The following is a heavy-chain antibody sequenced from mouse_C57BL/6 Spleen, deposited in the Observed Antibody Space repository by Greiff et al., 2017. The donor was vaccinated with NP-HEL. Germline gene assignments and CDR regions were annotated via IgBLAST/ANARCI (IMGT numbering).Heavy chain of an antibody. D-gene: IGHD2-5*01. Sequence: QVQLKQSGAELVRPGASVKLSCKASGYTFTDYYINWVKQRPGQGLEWIARIYPGSGNTYYNEKFKGKATLTAEKSSSTAYMQLSSLTSEDSAVYFCARELYSNYALDYWGQGTTLTVSS. V-gene: IGHV1-76*01. CDR3: ARELYSNYALDY. J-gene: IGHJ2*01. CDR2: IYPGSGNT. CDR1: GYTFTDYY.